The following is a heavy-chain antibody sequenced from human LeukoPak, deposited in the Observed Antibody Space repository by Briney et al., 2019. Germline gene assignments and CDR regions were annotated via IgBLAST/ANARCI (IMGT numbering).Heavy chain of an antibody. CDR3: ARGRVGYSYGVIFDY. Sequence: TXXVXXGXFSXYYWSWIRQPPGKGLEWIGEINHSGSTNYNPSLKSRVTISVDTSKNQFSLKLSSVTAADTAVYYCARGRVGYSYGVIFDYWGQGTLVTVSS. V-gene: IGHV4-34*01. CDR2: INHSGST. D-gene: IGHD5-18*01. J-gene: IGHJ4*02. CDR1: XGXFSXYY.